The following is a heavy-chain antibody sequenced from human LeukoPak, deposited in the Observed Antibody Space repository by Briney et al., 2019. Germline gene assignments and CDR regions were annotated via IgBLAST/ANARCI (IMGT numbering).Heavy chain of an antibody. CDR1: GGSFSGYY. CDR2: INHSGST. V-gene: IGHV4-34*01. Sequence: SETLSLTCAVYGGSFSGYYWSWIRQPPGKGLEWIGEINHSGSTYYNPSLKSRVTISVDTSKNQFSLKLSSVTAADTAVYYCAGGNRRIYYFDYWGQGTLVTVSS. D-gene: IGHD1-14*01. J-gene: IGHJ4*02. CDR3: AGGNRRIYYFDY.